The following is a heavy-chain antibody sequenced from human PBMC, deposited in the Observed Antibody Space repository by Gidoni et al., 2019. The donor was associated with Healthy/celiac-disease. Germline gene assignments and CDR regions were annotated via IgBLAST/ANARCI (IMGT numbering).Heavy chain of an antibody. V-gene: IGHV4-39*01. CDR2: IYYSGST. CDR1: GGSISSSSYY. CDR3: ARVGVDIVVVPAAMPRIAVAGDFDY. D-gene: IGHD2-2*03. Sequence: LVKPSETLSLTCTVSGGSISSSSYYWGWIRQPPGKGLEWIGSIYYSGSTYYNPSLKSRVTISVDTSKNQFSLKLSSVTAADTAVYYCARVGVDIVVVPAAMPRIAVAGDFDYWGQGTLVTVSS. J-gene: IGHJ4*02.